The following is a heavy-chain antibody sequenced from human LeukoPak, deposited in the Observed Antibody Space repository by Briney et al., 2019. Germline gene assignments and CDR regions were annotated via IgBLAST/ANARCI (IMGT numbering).Heavy chain of an antibody. V-gene: IGHV3-30-3*01. CDR3: ATVRGIPASWAIDF. CDR2: IFYDGSRT. J-gene: IGHJ4*02. Sequence: SGGSLRLSCAASGFTFSSKTMYWVRQAPGKGQEWVALIFYDGSRTFYADSVKGRFTISRDNSKNTQYLQMNSLRADDTAVYYCATVRGIPASWAIDFWGRGTPVTVSS. CDR1: GFTFSSKT. D-gene: IGHD2-2*01.